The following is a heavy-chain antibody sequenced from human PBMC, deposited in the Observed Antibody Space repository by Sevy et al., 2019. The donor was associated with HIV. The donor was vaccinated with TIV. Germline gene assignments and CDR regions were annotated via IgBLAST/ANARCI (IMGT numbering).Heavy chain of an antibody. D-gene: IGHD1-1*01. Sequence: GGSLRLSCAASGFSFSSSWMTWVRQAPGQGLEWLANINEDGSTKKYTYTVRGRFTISRDNAKNSLYLQMNNLRADDTAIYYCARDRAYNRFDYWGQGTLVTVSS. CDR3: ARDRAYNRFDY. J-gene: IGHJ4*02. V-gene: IGHV3-7*03. CDR1: GFSFSSSW. CDR2: INEDGSTK.